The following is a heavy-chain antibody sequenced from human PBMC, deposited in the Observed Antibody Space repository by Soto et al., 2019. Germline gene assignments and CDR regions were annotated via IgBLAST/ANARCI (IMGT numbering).Heavy chain of an antibody. V-gene: IGHV4-34*01. CDR2: INHSGST. CDR1: GGSFSGYY. D-gene: IGHD6-6*01. J-gene: IGHJ6*02. CDR3: ARGRGQPVVQRYGMDV. Sequence: QVQLQQWGAGLLKPSETLSLTCAVYGGSFSGYYWSWIRQTPGKGLEWIGEINHSGSTNYNPSLKSRVTISVDTSKNQFSLELSSVTAADTAVYYCARGRGQPVVQRYGMDVWGQGTTVTVSS.